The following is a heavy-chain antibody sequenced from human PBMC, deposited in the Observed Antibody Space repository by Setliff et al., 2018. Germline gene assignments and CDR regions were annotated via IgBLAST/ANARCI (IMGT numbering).Heavy chain of an antibody. CDR3: VTDPPDSGWSFDC. CDR1: GFTFSSHW. D-gene: IGHD6-19*01. V-gene: IGHV3-7*01. J-gene: IGHJ5*01. CDR2: INPDTYKR. Sequence: GGSLRLSCGASGFTFSSHWMTWVRQAPGKGLEWVANINPDTYKRIYGDSVRGRFTISRDNAKNLVYLQMNDLRVEDTAVYYCVTDPPDSGWSFDCWGQGTPVTVSS.